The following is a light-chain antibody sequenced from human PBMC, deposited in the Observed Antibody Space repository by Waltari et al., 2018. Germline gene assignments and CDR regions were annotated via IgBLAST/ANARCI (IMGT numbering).Light chain of an antibody. Sequence: QSVLTQPPSVSEAPRQRVTISCSGRSSTIGPNGFNWYHQLPGNPPKLLIYYDDLVPSGVSARFSGSKSGTSASLAISGLQTADEADYYCAAWDATLNQWVFGGGTKLTVL. J-gene: IGLJ3*02. CDR3: AAWDATLNQWV. CDR2: YDD. V-gene: IGLV1-36*01. CDR1: SSTIGPNG.